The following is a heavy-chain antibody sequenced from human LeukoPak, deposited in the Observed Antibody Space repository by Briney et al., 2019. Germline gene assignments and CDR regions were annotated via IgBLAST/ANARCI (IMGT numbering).Heavy chain of an antibody. V-gene: IGHV1-18*01. J-gene: IGHJ6*02. CDR2: ISAYNGNT. D-gene: IGHD1-7*01. CDR1: GYTFTSYG. Sequence: ASVKVSCKASGYTFTSYGISWVRQAPGQGLEWMGWISAYNGNTNYAQKLQGRVTMTTDTSTSTAYMELRSLRSDDTAVYYCARDWPGTTYGHYYYGMDVWGQGTTVTVSS. CDR3: ARDWPGTTYGHYYYGMDV.